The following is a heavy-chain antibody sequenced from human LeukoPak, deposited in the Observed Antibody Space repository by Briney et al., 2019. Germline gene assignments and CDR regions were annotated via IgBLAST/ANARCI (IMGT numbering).Heavy chain of an antibody. Sequence: GGSLRLSCAASGFTLSNAWMSWVRQAPGKGLERVGRIKGETDGGTIDYAAPVKGRFIISRGDSKNTLYLQMNSLKSEDSAVYYCTTLGTYYYDNSGYSRDWGQGTLVTVSS. J-gene: IGHJ4*02. V-gene: IGHV3-15*01. CDR2: IKGETDGGTI. CDR1: GFTLSNAW. D-gene: IGHD3-22*01. CDR3: TTLGTYYYDNSGYSRD.